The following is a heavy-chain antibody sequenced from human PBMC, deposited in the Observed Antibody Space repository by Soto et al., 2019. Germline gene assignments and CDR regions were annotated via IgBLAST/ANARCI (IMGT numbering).Heavy chain of an antibody. D-gene: IGHD3-16*01. V-gene: IGHV4-39*07. CDR1: GDSISSSTYY. J-gene: IGHJ4*02. Sequence: SETLSLTCTVSGDSISSSTYYWGWIRQSPGKGLEWIGNIHYSGSTYYNPSLRSRVAISVDTSKNQFSLKVSSVTAADTAVYYCASFHADYEYFFDSWGQGTLVTVSS. CDR3: ASFHADYEYFFDS. CDR2: IHYSGST.